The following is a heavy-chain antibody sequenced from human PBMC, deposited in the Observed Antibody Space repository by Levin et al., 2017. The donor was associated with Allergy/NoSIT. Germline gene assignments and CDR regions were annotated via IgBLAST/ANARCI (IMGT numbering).Heavy chain of an antibody. V-gene: IGHV3-30*18. CDR3: AKDRDIVVVVAAISFDY. CDR1: GFTFSSYG. J-gene: IGHJ4*02. Sequence: GESLKISCAASGFTFSSYGMHWVRQAPGKGLEWVAVISYDGSNKYYADSVKGRFTISRDNSKNTLYLQMNSLRAEDTAVYYCAKDRDIVVVVAAISFDYWGQGTLVTVSS. CDR2: ISYDGSNK. D-gene: IGHD2-15*01.